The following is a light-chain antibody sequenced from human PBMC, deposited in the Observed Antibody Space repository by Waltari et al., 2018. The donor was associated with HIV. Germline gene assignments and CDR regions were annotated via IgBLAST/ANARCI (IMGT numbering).Light chain of an antibody. J-gene: IGKJ2*01. Sequence: LVLPQSPATLSLSPGERATLSCRASESVSSRYLAWYQQKPGKAPRLLIYAASSRATGIPDRFSGSGSGTDFTLTISRLEPEDFAVYYCQHYGTSTGYTFGQGTKLEIK. CDR3: QHYGTSTGYT. CDR2: AAS. CDR1: ESVSSRY. V-gene: IGKV3-20*01.